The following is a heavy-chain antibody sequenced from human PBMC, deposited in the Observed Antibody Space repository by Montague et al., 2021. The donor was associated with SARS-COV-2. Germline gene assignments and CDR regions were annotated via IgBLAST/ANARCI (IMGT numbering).Heavy chain of an antibody. D-gene: IGHD2-8*01. CDR3: ARQLPSYCATNKCYPYDLDV. J-gene: IGHJ4*02. CDR1: GGSISSSDYY. V-gene: IGHV4-39*01. CDR2: ISYTGST. Sequence: SETLSLTCTVSGGSISSSDYYWGWLRQSPGKGLEWIGSISYTGSTYYNPSLRSRVSFSMDTSKNHFSLSLSSVTVADTAVYSCARQLPSYCATNKCYPYDLDVWGQGTLVTVSS.